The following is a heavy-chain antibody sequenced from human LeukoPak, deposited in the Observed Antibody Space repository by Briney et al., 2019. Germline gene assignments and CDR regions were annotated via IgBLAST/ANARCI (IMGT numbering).Heavy chain of an antibody. J-gene: IGHJ4*02. Sequence: GGSLRLSCAASGFTFSSYWMRWVRQAPGKGLVWVSRINSDGSSTSYADSVKGRFTISRDNAKNTLYLQMNSLRAEDTAVYYCAREDDILTGFAIYDYWGQGTLVTVSS. V-gene: IGHV3-74*01. CDR2: INSDGSST. CDR3: AREDDILTGFAIYDY. CDR1: GFTFSSYW. D-gene: IGHD3-9*01.